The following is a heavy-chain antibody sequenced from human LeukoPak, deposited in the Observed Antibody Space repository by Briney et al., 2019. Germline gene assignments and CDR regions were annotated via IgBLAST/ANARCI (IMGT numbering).Heavy chain of an antibody. V-gene: IGHV4-61*02. CDR2: IYTSGST. D-gene: IGHD3-22*01. CDR1: GGSINSGNDY. CDR3: ARMGGYDSSGYYFDY. Sequence: SQTLSLTCTVSGGSINSGNDYWSWIRQPAGKELEWIGRIYTSGSTNYNPSLKSRVTISVDTSKNQFSLKLSSVTAADTAVYYCARMGGYDSSGYYFDYWGQGTLVTVSS. J-gene: IGHJ4*02.